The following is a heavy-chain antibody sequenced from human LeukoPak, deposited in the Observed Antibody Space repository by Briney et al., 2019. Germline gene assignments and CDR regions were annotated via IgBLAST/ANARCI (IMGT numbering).Heavy chain of an antibody. CDR3: ARSLSGTYATFDS. J-gene: IGHJ4*02. D-gene: IGHD1-26*01. Sequence: PSQTLSLTCTVSGASISSGGYYWSWIHQHPGKGLEWIGYIYYSGTTYYNPSLKSRITISVDTSKNHFSLKLSSVTAADTVVYYCARSLSGTYATFDSWGQGTVVTVSS. V-gene: IGHV4-31*03. CDR1: GASISSGGYY. CDR2: IYYSGTT.